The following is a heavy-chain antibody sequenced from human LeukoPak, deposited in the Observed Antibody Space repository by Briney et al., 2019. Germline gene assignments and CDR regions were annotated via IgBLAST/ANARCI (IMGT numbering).Heavy chain of an antibody. J-gene: IGHJ3*01. CDR2: ITPISDTA. Sequence: SVKVSCKASGGTFSSNAISWVRQAPGQGLEWVGGITPISDTANYAQIRVTITADKSTATAYMELSGLRYEDTAVYYCARRTDRVDDAFDVWGQGTMVTVSS. CDR1: GGTFSSNA. D-gene: IGHD3/OR15-3a*01. V-gene: IGHV1-69*06. CDR3: ARRTDRVDDAFDV.